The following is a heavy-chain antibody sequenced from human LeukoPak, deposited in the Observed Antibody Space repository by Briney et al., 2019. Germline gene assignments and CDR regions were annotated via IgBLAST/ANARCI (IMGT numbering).Heavy chain of an antibody. D-gene: IGHD2-2*01. CDR1: GFPFSSYS. J-gene: IGHJ5*02. V-gene: IGHV3-21*01. Sequence: PGGSLRLSCAASGFPFSSYSMNWVRPAPGKGLEWGPSISSSSSYIYYADSVKGRFTISRDNAKNSLYLQMNSLRAEDTAVYYCARCPNAAFNWFDPWGQGTLVTVSS. CDR3: ARCPNAAFNWFDP. CDR2: ISSSSSYI.